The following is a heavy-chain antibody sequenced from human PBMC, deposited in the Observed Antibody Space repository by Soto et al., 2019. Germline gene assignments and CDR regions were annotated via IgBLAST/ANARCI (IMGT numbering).Heavy chain of an antibody. Sequence: QVQLQESGPGLVKPSETLSLTCTVSSGAIKYHFWSWIRQPAGKGPEWIGHIYNTGTTTYNPSLKSRVTMSVDPPNNRFSLNLSSVTAADTAVYYCARINGGSPDFWGQGTLVTVSS. D-gene: IGHD2-15*01. J-gene: IGHJ4*02. CDR3: ARINGGSPDF. V-gene: IGHV4-4*07. CDR2: IYNTGTT. CDR1: SGAIKYHF.